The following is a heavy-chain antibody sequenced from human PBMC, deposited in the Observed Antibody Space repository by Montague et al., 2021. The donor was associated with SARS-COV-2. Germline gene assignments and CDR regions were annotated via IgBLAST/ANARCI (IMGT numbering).Heavy chain of an antibody. D-gene: IGHD1-26*01. V-gene: IGHV3-23*01. CDR3: AKDQWAAIGSYAFDI. Sequence: GKKGSTYYXDSVKGRLTIYRDNSKNTLYLQMNSLRAEDTAVYYCAKDQWAAIGSYAFDIWGQGTMVTVSS. J-gene: IGHJ3*02. CDR2: GKKGST.